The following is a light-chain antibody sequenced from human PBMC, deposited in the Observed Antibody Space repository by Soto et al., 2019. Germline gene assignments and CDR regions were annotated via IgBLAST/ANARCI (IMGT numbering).Light chain of an antibody. CDR2: EVD. CDR1: SGDVGNYKF. CDR3: CSYSGRITFV. V-gene: IGLV2-23*02. Sequence: QSALTQPASVSGSPGQSITVSCTGASGDVGNYKFVSWYQQHPGKAPKLIIFEVDKRPSGVSDRFSGSKSGNTASLTVSGLQAEDEADYYCCSYSGRITFVFGTGTKLTVL. J-gene: IGLJ1*01.